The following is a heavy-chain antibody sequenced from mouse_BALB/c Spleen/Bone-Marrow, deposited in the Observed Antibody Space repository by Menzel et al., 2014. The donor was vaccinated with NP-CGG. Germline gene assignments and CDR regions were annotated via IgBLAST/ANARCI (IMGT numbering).Heavy chain of an antibody. V-gene: IGHV1-54*01. J-gene: IGHJ4*01. Sequence: VKLMESGAGLVRPGTSVKVSCKASGYAFTNYLIEWVKQRPGQGLEWIGVINPGSGGTNYNEKFKGKATLTADKSSSTAYMQLSSLTSDDSAVYFCARGGDYGFMDYRGQGTSVTVSS. D-gene: IGHD1-2*01. CDR2: INPGSGGT. CDR3: ARGGDYGFMDY. CDR1: GYAFTNYL.